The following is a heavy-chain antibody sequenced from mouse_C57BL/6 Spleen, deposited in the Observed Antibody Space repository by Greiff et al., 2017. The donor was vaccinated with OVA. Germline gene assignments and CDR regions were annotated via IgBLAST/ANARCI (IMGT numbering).Heavy chain of an antibody. CDR1: GYSITSGYY. J-gene: IGHJ3*01. D-gene: IGHD4-1*01. CDR3: ERGILGGFAY. CDR2: ISYDGSN. V-gene: IGHV3-6*01. Sequence: DVQLQESGPGLVKPSQSLSLTCSVTGYSITSGYYWNWIRQFPGNKLEWMGYISYDGSNNYNPSLKNRISITRDTSKNQFFLKLNSVTTEDTATYYCERGILGGFAYWGQGTLVTVSA.